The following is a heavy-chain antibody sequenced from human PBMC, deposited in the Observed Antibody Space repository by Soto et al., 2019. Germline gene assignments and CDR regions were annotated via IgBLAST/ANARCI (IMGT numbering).Heavy chain of an antibody. J-gene: IGHJ4*02. Sequence: EVQLLESGGGLVQPGGSLRLSCAASGFTFSSYAMSWVRQAPGKGLEWVSAISGSGGSKYAADSVKGRFTISRDNSKNTLYLQMNSLRAEDTAVYYCAKAHSPSSTVIDFDYWGQGTLVTVSS. CDR3: AKAHSPSSTVIDFDY. CDR2: ISGSGGSK. V-gene: IGHV3-23*01. CDR1: GFTFSSYA. D-gene: IGHD4-4*01.